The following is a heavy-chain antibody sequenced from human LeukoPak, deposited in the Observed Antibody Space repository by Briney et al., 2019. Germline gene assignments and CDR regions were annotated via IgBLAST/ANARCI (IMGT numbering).Heavy chain of an antibody. CDR1: GGTFSSYA. CDR3: ARYSGYNSFDY. J-gene: IGHJ4*02. Sequence: SVKVSCKASGGTFSSYAISWVRQAPGQGLEWMGRIIPIFGIANYAQKFQGRVTITADKSTSTAHMELSSLRSEDTAVYYCARYSGYNSFDYWGQGTLVTVSS. CDR2: IIPIFGIA. D-gene: IGHD5-12*01. V-gene: IGHV1-69*04.